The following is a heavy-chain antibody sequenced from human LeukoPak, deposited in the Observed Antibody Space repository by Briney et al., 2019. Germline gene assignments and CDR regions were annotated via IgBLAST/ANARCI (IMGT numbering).Heavy chain of an antibody. J-gene: IGHJ6*03. CDR3: ARVGGYSYGYYYYYYMDV. CDR2: INHSGST. CDR1: GGSFSGYY. Sequence: SETLSLTCAVYGGSFSGYYWSWIRQPPGKGLEWTGEINHSGSTNYNPSLKSRVTISVDTSKNQFSLKLSSVTAADTAVYYCARVGGYSYGYYYYYYMDVWGKGTTVTVSS. V-gene: IGHV4-34*01. D-gene: IGHD5-18*01.